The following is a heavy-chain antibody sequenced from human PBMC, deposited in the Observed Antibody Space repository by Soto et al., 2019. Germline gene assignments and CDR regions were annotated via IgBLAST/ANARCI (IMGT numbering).Heavy chain of an antibody. V-gene: IGHV1-58*01. CDR2: IVVGSGNT. Sequence: VASVKVSCKASGFTFTNSAVQWVRQARVQRLEWVGWIVVGSGNTNYAQKFQERVSITRDMSTSTAYMELSSLRSDDTAVYYCAADPNWNYELPDYWGQGTLVTVSS. CDR3: AADPNWNYELPDY. CDR1: GFTFTNSA. J-gene: IGHJ4*02. D-gene: IGHD1-7*01.